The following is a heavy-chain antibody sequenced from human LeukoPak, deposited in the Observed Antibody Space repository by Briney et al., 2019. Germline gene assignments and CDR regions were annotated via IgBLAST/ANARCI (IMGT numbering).Heavy chain of an antibody. J-gene: IGHJ4*02. CDR1: GGSISSTSYY. Sequence: SETPSLTCTVSGGSISSTSYYWGWIRQPPGKGLEWIGCIYYSWDTYYNPSLKSRVTISVDTSKNQFSLKLSSVTAADTAVYYCARTLTGSRRGYFDYWGQGTLVTVSS. V-gene: IGHV4-39*07. CDR3: ARTLTGSRRGYFDY. CDR2: IYYSWDT. D-gene: IGHD1/OR15-1a*01.